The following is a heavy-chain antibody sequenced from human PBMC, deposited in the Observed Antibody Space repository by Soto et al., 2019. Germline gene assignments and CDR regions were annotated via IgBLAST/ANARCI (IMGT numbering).Heavy chain of an antibody. D-gene: IGHD3-22*01. V-gene: IGHV3-74*01. Sequence: EVQLVESGGGSVQPGGSLRLHCAASGFTFSSHGMYWVRQAPGKGLFWVSRINSEGSSRRYADSVNGRFTVSRDNAKNTLYLQMNSLRAEDTAVYYCAREATYSSGRGMDVWGQGTLVTVSS. CDR1: GFTFSSHG. CDR2: INSEGSSR. CDR3: AREATYSSGRGMDV. J-gene: IGHJ4*02.